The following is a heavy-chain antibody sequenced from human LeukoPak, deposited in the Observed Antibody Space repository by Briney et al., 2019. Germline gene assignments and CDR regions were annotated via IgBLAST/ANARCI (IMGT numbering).Heavy chain of an antibody. Sequence: SETLSLTCTVSGGSISSYYWSWIRQPPGKGLEWIGYIYYSGSTNYNPSLKSRVTISVDTSKNQFSLKLSSVTAADTAVYYCAKPPYSSSWFEYFQHWGQGTLVTVSS. CDR1: GGSISSYY. CDR2: IYYSGST. CDR3: AKPPYSSSWFEYFQH. V-gene: IGHV4-59*08. D-gene: IGHD6-13*01. J-gene: IGHJ1*01.